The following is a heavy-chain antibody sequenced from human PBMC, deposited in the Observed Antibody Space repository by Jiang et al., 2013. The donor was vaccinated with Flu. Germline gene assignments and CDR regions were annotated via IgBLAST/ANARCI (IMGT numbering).Heavy chain of an antibody. CDR3: ARTPRLGYYDSSGYYANTGYFDY. CDR1: GFSLSTSGMC. CDR2: IDWDDDK. Sequence: KPTQTLTVTCTFSGFSLSTSGMCVSWIRQPPGKALEWLARIDWDDDKYYSTSLKTRLTISKDTSKNQVVLTMTNMDPVDTATYYCARTPRLGYYDSSGYYANTGYFDYWGQGTLVTVSS. J-gene: IGHJ4*02. V-gene: IGHV2-70*11. D-gene: IGHD3-22*01.